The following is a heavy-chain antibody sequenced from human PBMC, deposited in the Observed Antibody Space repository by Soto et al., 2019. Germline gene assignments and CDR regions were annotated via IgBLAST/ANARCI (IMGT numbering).Heavy chain of an antibody. D-gene: IGHD2-21*02. CDR2: ISYDGSNK. CDR1: GFTFSSYG. Sequence: QVQLVESGGGVVQPGRSLRLSCAASGFTFSSYGMHWVRQAPGKGPEWVAVISYDGSNKYYADSVKGRFTISRDNSKNTLYLQMNSLRAEDTAVYYCAKDKAPVVATAPFDYWGQGTLVTVSS. V-gene: IGHV3-30*18. J-gene: IGHJ4*02. CDR3: AKDKAPVVATAPFDY.